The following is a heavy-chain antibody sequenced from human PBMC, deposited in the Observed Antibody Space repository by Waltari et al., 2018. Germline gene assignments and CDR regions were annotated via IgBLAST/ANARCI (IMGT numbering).Heavy chain of an antibody. CDR3: ARSLFTSGSYDY. CDR2: IDWDDDK. V-gene: IGHV2-70*04. D-gene: IGHD1-26*01. CDR1: GFSLSPSGMR. Sequence: QVTLKESGPALVKPTQTLTLTCTFSGFSLSPSGMRVSWIRQPPGKALEWLARIDWDDDKFYSTSLKTRLTISKDTSKNQVVLTMTNMDPVDTATYYCARSLFTSGSYDYWGQGTLVTVSS. J-gene: IGHJ4*02.